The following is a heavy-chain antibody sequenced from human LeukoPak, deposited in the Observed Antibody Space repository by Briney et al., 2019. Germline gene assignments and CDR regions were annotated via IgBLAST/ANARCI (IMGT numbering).Heavy chain of an antibody. J-gene: IGHJ5*02. V-gene: IGHV3-30-3*01. Sequence: GGSLRLSCAASGFTFSSYAMHWVRQAPGKGLEWVAVISYDGSNKYHADSVKGRFTISRDNSKNTLYLQMNSLRAEDTAVYYCASRYCSGGSCYSDWFDPWGQGTLVTVSS. CDR2: ISYDGSNK. CDR3: ASRYCSGGSCYSDWFDP. CDR1: GFTFSSYA. D-gene: IGHD2-15*01.